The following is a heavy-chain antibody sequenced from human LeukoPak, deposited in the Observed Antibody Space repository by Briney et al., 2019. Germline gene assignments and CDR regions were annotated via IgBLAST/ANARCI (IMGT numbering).Heavy chain of an antibody. J-gene: IGHJ3*02. V-gene: IGHV3-23*01. Sequence: GGSLRLSCAASGFTFSSYAMSWVRQAPGKGLECVSAISGSGGSTYYADSVKGRFTISRDNSKNTLYLQMNSLRAEDTAVYYCAKDLKGIRYFDWWETTSDAFDIWGQGTMVTVSS. CDR2: ISGSGGST. D-gene: IGHD3-9*01. CDR3: AKDLKGIRYFDWWETTSDAFDI. CDR1: GFTFSSYA.